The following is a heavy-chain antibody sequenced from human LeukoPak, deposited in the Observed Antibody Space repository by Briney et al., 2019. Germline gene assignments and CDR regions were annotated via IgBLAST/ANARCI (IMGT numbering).Heavy chain of an antibody. J-gene: IGHJ4*02. CDR2: ISGSGGST. CDR1: GGSISNTNW. V-gene: IGHV3-23*01. CDR3: ANPRFDY. Sequence: ETLSLTCGVSGGSISNTNWWTWVRQAPGKGLEWVSTISGSGGSTYYADSVKGRFTISRDNSKNTFYLQMNSLRVEDTAVYYCANPRFDYWGQGTLVTVSS.